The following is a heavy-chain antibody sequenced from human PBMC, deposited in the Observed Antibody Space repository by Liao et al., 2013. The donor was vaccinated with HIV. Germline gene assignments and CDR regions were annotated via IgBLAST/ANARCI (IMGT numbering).Heavy chain of an antibody. CDR2: LDTSGRT. V-gene: IGHV4-61*02. CDR3: ARQRVLMGFDAFDI. J-gene: IGHJ3*02. D-gene: IGHD3-9*01. CDR1: GASISSGYY. Sequence: QVQLQESGPGLVKPSQTLALTCSVSGASISSGYYWSWIRQPAGKGLEWIGRLDTSGRTNYNPSFKSRVAMSIDTSKSQFSLNLNSVTAADTAVYYCARQRVLMGFDAFDIWGQGTMVTVSS.